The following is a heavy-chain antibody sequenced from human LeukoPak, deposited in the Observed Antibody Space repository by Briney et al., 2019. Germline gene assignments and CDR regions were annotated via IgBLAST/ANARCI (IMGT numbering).Heavy chain of an antibody. J-gene: IGHJ4*02. Sequence: GGSLRLSCAASGFTFSSYAMSWVRQAPGKGLEWVSAISGGGGSTYYADSVKGRFTISRDNSKNILYLQMNSLRAEDTAVYYCAKGGYSYYYDSSGSHFDYWGQGTLVTVSS. CDR2: ISGGGGST. CDR1: GFTFSSYA. CDR3: AKGGYSYYYDSSGSHFDY. V-gene: IGHV3-23*01. D-gene: IGHD3-22*01.